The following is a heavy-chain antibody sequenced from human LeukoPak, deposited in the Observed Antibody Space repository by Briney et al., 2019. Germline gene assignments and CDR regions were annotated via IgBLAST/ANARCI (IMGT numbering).Heavy chain of an antibody. CDR1: GFTFSSYA. J-gene: IGHJ4*02. CDR2: ISGSGGST. D-gene: IGHD2-15*01. V-gene: IGHV3-23*01. Sequence: PGGSLRLSCAASGFTFSSYAMSWVRQAPGKGLEWVSAISGSGGSTYYADSVKGRSTISRDNSKNTLYLQMNSLGAEDTAVYYCAKVTKVVVAATPIDYWGQGTLVTVSS. CDR3: AKVTKVVVAATPIDY.